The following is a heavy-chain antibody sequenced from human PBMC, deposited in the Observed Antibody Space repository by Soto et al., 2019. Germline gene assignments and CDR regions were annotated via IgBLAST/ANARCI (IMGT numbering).Heavy chain of an antibody. V-gene: IGHV1-69*01. CDR3: GRVTLSRYYDSSGPVGWFDP. Sequence: QVQLVQSGAEVKKPGSSAKVSCKASGGTFSSYAISWVRQAPGQGLEWMGGIIPIFGTANYAQKFQGRVTITADESTSTAYMELSSLRSEDTAVYYCGRVTLSRYYDSSGPVGWFDPWGQGTLVTVSS. CDR1: GGTFSSYA. J-gene: IGHJ5*02. D-gene: IGHD3-22*01. CDR2: IIPIFGTA.